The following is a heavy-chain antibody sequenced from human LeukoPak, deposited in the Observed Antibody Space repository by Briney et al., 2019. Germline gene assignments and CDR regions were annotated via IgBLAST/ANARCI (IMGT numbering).Heavy chain of an antibody. J-gene: IGHJ4*02. V-gene: IGHV3-53*01. CDR3: ARGIDTAMVTWEKDYYDSSGYHYFDY. CDR1: GFTVSNNY. CDR2: IYSGGST. Sequence: GGSLRLSCAASGFTVSNNYMSWARQAAGKGLEWVSVIYSGGSTDYADSVKGRFTISRDNSKNTVYLQMNSLRAEDTAVYYCARGIDTAMVTWEKDYYDSSGYHYFDYWGQGTLVTVSS. D-gene: IGHD3-22*01.